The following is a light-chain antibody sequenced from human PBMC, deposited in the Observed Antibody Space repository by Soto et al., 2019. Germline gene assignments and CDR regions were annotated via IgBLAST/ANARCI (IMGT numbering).Light chain of an antibody. CDR3: QQYGSTRT. V-gene: IGKV3-20*01. J-gene: IGKJ1*01. Sequence: DIVLTQSPGTLSLSPGERATLSCRASQSVSSSYLAWYQQKPGQAPRLLIYGASSRATGIPDRFSGSGSGTDFTLTISRLEPEDFAVYYCQQYGSTRTFGQGPRWIS. CDR1: QSVSSSY. CDR2: GAS.